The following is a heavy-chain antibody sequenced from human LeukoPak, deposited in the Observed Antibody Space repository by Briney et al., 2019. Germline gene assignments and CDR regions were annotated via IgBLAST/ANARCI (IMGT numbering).Heavy chain of an antibody. CDR1: GYTFTGYY. V-gene: IGHV1-69*13. CDR2: IIPIFGTA. CDR3: ARGVMVRGKYYYYAMDV. Sequence: SVKVSCKASGYTFTGYYIHWVRQAPGQGLEWMGGIIPIFGTANYAQKFQGRVTITADESTSTAYMELSGLRSEDTAVYYCARGVMVRGKYYYYAMDVWGQGTTVTVSS. J-gene: IGHJ6*02. D-gene: IGHD3-10*01.